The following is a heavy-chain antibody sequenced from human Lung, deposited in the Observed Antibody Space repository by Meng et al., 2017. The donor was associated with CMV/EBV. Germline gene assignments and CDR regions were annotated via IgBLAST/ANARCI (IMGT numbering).Heavy chain of an antibody. CDR3: ARGKRYYDFWGELSDYAMDV. CDR1: EFLFSSYS. J-gene: IGHJ6*02. CDR2: ISTSSNYI. V-gene: IGHV3-21*01. Sequence: GGSLRLSCAASEFLFSSYSMAWVRRAPGKGLEWVASISTSSNYIYYADSLKGRVTISRDNAENLLYLQVNSLRAEDTAVYYCARGKRYYDFWGELSDYAMDVWGQGXTVTVSS. D-gene: IGHD3-3*01.